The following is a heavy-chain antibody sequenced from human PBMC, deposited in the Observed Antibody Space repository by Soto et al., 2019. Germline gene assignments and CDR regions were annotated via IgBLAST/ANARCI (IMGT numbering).Heavy chain of an antibody. J-gene: IGHJ4*02. CDR3: ASGGYCSGGSCYERFFDY. V-gene: IGHV3-21*04. D-gene: IGHD2-15*01. CDR2: ISSSSSYI. CDR1: GFTFSSYI. Sequence: GGSLTLSCASSGFTFSSYIMHWVRQAPGKGHEWVSSISSSSSYIYYADSVKGRFTISRDNAKNSLYLQMNSLRAEDTAVYYCASGGYCSGGSCYERFFDYWGQGTLVTVSS.